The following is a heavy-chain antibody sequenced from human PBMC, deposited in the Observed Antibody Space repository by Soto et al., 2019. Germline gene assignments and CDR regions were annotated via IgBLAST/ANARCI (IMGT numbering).Heavy chain of an antibody. CDR3: VRDVCDYCGTTTVPGP. CDR2: ISASGSAI. D-gene: IGHD2-2*01. V-gene: IGHV3-48*01. CDR1: GFTFSSYR. Sequence: GGSLRLSCAASGFTFSSYRMNWVRQAPWKGLEWISYISASGSAIFYADSVKGRLTISRDNAKNSLYLQMNSLRAEDTAVYYCVRDVCDYCGTTTVPGPWGQGTLVTVSS. J-gene: IGHJ5*02.